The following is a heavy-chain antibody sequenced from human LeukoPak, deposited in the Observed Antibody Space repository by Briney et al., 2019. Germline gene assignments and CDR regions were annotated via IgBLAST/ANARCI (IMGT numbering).Heavy chain of an antibody. V-gene: IGHV1-2*02. CDR3: ARDLGSTHYYDSSGPFDI. D-gene: IGHD3-22*01. Sequence: ASVKVSCRASGYTFTATIYTGCDRPLDKGLSGWDGSTLTVGTNYAQKFQGRVTMTRDTSISTAYMELSRLRSDDTAVYYCARDLGSTHYYDSSGPFDIWGQGTMVTVSS. J-gene: IGHJ3*02. CDR2: STLTVGT. CDR1: GYTFTAT.